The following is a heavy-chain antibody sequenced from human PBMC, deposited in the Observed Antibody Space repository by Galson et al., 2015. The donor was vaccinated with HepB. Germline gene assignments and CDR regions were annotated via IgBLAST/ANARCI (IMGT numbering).Heavy chain of an antibody. V-gene: IGHV3-30*04. Sequence: SLRLSCAASEFSFSTYAMHWVRQAPGRGLDWVAAISYHGREEYIADSVKGRFTISRDNSKDTLYLHMNSLRPEDTAVYYCARAIKLPGTPENCFDLWGHGTMVTVSS. D-gene: IGHD6-13*01. CDR1: EFSFSTYA. J-gene: IGHJ3*01. CDR2: ISYHGREE. CDR3: ARAIKLPGTPENCFDL.